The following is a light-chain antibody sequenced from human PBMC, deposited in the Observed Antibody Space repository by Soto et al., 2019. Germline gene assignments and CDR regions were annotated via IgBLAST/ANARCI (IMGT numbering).Light chain of an antibody. J-gene: IGLJ3*02. CDR2: EVS. CDR1: SSDVGGYSY. Sequence: QSALTQPPSASGSPGQSVTISCTGTSSDVGGYSYVSWYQQHPGEAPKLMIYEVSKRPAGVADRFSGSKSGNTASLTVSGLRAEDEADYYCNSYAGSNNWVFGGGTKLTVL. CDR3: NSYAGSNNWV. V-gene: IGLV2-8*01.